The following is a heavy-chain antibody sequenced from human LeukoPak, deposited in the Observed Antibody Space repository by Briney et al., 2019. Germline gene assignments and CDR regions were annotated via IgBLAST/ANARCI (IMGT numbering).Heavy chain of an antibody. J-gene: IGHJ6*02. CDR1: GLTFSSYA. CDR2: ISGSGGST. D-gene: IGHD1-26*01. V-gene: IGHV3-23*01. CDR3: AKDKGWGYSAYDCYGMDV. Sequence: SGGSLRLSCAASGLTFSSYAMNWVRQAPGKGLEWVSVISGSGGSTYSADSVKGRFTISRDNSKNTLYLQMDSLRAEDAAVYYCAKDKGWGYSAYDCYGMDVWGQGTTVTVSS.